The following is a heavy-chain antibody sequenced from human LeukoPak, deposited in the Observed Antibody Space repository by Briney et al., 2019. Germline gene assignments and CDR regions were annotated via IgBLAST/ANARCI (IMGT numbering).Heavy chain of an antibody. D-gene: IGHD5-12*01. CDR2: ISNDGSIK. CDR3: AREHSGYDFEC. V-gene: IGHV3-30*03. Sequence: GGSLRLSCAGSGFSFSSYGMHWVRQPPGKGLEWVAVISNDGSIKYYADSVKGRLTISRDNSENTLYLQMNSLRTEDTAVYYCAREHSGYDFECWGQGTLVTVSS. J-gene: IGHJ4*02. CDR1: GFSFSSYG.